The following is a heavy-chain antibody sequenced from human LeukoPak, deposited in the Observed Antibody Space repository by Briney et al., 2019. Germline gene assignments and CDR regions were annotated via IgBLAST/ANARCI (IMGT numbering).Heavy chain of an antibody. CDR1: GGSLSSDY. CDR2: IYYSGET. V-gene: IGHV4-59*12. CDR3: ARGRGYYDAFDT. D-gene: IGHD3-22*01. J-gene: IGHJ3*02. Sequence: PSETLSLTCTVSGGSLSSDYWFWIRQSPEKGLEWIGYIYYSGETNYNPPLKSRVTIPVDTSKKQFSLRLTSVTAADTAVYYCARGRGYYDAFDTWGQGTMVTVS.